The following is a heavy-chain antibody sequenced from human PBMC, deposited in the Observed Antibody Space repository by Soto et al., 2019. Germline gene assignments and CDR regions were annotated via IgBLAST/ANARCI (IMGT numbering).Heavy chain of an antibody. CDR1: ESTVSRDW. Sequence: EVHLEESGGGLVQTGGSLRLSCAIAESTVSRDWMNWVRQAPGKGLEWVAHINQDGSEKYYVDSVKGRFTISRDNAKKSLYLQMNGLRAGDTAMYYCSGGVGDAFWGQGTLVTVSS. D-gene: IGHD1-26*01. CDR3: SGGVGDAF. J-gene: IGHJ4*02. CDR2: INQDGSEK. V-gene: IGHV3-7*04.